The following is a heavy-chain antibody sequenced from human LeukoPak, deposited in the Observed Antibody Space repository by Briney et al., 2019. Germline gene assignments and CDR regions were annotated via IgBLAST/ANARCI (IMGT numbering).Heavy chain of an antibody. CDR2: INPNSGGT. CDR1: GYTLTGSA. CDR3: ARGTEYYFDY. V-gene: IGHV1-2*06. J-gene: IGHJ4*02. Sequence: ASLKVYWKASGYTLTGSAIHWGRHDLGQGLEWMGRINPNSGGTNYAQKFQGRVTMTRDTSISTAYMDLTRLRSDDTAVYYCARGTEYYFDYWGQGTLVTVSS. D-gene: IGHD1-1*01.